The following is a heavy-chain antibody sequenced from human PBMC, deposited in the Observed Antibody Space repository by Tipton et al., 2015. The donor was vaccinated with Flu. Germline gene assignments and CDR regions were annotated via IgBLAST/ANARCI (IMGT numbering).Heavy chain of an antibody. CDR3: ARALNYYDSRRALRY. CDR1: GYTFTSYY. V-gene: IGHV1-46*01. CDR2: INPSGGST. Sequence: QVQLVQSGAEVKKPGASVKVSCKASGYTFTSYYMHWVRQAPGQGLEWMGIINPSGGSTSYAQKFQGRVTMTRDTSTSTVYMELSSLRSEDTAVYYCARALNYYDSRRALRYWGQGTLVTVSS. J-gene: IGHJ4*02. D-gene: IGHD3-22*01.